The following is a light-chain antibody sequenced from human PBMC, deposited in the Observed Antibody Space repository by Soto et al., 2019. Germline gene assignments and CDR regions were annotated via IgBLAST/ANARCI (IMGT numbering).Light chain of an antibody. J-gene: IGKJ4*01. CDR1: QSVSRGF. V-gene: IGKV3-20*01. Sequence: ENLLTQSPGTLSLSPGERATLSCRASQSVSRGFLAWYQQKPGQAPRLLIHGATSRVNGIPDRCSGSWFGTYFTLTISRLEAEDFAVYYWQQYGSSPFTFGGGTRVKIK. CDR2: GAT. CDR3: QQYGSSPFT.